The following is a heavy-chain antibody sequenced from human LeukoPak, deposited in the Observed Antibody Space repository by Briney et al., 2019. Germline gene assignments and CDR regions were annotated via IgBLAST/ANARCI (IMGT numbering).Heavy chain of an antibody. V-gene: IGHV4-61*02. CDR3: ARDDYGTFDY. CDR2: IYTSGST. J-gene: IGHJ4*02. Sequence: SETLSLTCTVSGGSISSGSYYWSWIRQPAGRGLEWIGRIYTSGSTNYNPSLKSRVTISVDTSKNQFSLKLSSVTAADTAVYYCARDDYGTFDYWGRGTLVTVSS. CDR1: GGSISSGSYY. D-gene: IGHD4-17*01.